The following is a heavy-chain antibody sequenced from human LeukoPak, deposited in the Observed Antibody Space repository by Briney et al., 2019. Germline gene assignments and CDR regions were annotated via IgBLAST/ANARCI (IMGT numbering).Heavy chain of an antibody. D-gene: IGHD4-11*01. CDR2: IHYDGSNK. CDR1: GFTFSNYG. V-gene: IGHV3-30*02. CDR3: ARDITVTTDFTFDY. Sequence: GSLRLSCAASGFTFSNYGMHWVRQAPGKGLEWVAFIHYDGSNKYYADSVKGRFTISRDNSKNSLYLQMNSLRAEDTAVYYCARDITVTTDFTFDYWGQGTLVTVSS. J-gene: IGHJ4*02.